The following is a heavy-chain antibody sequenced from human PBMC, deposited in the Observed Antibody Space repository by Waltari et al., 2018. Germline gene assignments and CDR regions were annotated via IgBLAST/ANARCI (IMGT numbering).Heavy chain of an antibody. J-gene: IGHJ3*02. CDR3: AKDLAGDWDAFDI. D-gene: IGHD7-27*01. Sequence: EVQLLESGGGLVQPGGSLRLSCAASGFTFSSYAISWVRQAPGKGLEWVSAISGSGGSTYYADSVKGRFTISRDNSKNTLYLQMNSLRAEDTAVYYCAKDLAGDWDAFDIWGQGTMVTVSS. V-gene: IGHV3-23*01. CDR2: ISGSGGST. CDR1: GFTFSSYA.